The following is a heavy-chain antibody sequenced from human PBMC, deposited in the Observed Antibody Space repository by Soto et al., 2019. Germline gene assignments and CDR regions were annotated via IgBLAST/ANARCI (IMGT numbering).Heavy chain of an antibody. J-gene: IGHJ5*02. CDR3: TRRVIVAVSDAIPDWFDP. CDR2: ISSSSSRT. Sequence: GGSLRLSCAASGFAFSTDEMNWVRQGAGKGLEWVAIISSSSSRTFYAESVQGRFTISRDNAKNSLFLQMNRLRAEDTAVYYCTRRVIVAVSDAIPDWFDPWGQGTQVTVSS. CDR1: GFAFSTDE. V-gene: IGHV3-48*03. D-gene: IGHD2-2*02.